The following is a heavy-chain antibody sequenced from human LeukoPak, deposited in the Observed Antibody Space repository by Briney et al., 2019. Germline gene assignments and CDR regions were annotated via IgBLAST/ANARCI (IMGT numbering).Heavy chain of an antibody. J-gene: IGHJ3*02. CDR3: ARSSGYYEAFDI. D-gene: IGHD3-22*01. CDR2: ISSSSSYI. Sequence: GGSLRLSCAASGFTFSSYSMNWVRQAPGKGLEWVSSISSSSSYIYYADSVKGRFTISRDNAKNSLYLQMNSLRAEDTAVYYCARSSGYYEAFDIWGQGTMVTASS. V-gene: IGHV3-21*01. CDR1: GFTFSSYS.